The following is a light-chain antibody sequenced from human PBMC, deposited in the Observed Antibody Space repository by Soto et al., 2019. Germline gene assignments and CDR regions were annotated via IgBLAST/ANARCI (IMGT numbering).Light chain of an antibody. CDR2: EVS. CDR1: STDFVGYNR. Sequence: QSFLTQPPSVSGSPGQSVTISCTGTSTDFVGYNRVSWYQQPPGTAPKLMIYEVSKRPSGVPDRFSGSKSGNTASLTISGLQAADEADYYCGSYTSTDTPFVFGTGTKVTVL. V-gene: IGLV2-18*02. J-gene: IGLJ1*01. CDR3: GSYTSTDTPFV.